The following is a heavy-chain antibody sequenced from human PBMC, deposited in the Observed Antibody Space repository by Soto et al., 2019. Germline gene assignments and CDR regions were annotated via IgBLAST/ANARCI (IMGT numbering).Heavy chain of an antibody. CDR3: ARDEGGYSYGISFDY. Sequence: PSETLSLTCTVSGGSIGSYYWNWIRQPAGKGLEWIGRIYSSGSTIYNPSFNSRVTMSVDTSKNQFSLKLSSVTAADTAVYYCARDEGGYSYGISFDYWGRGTLVTVSS. V-gene: IGHV4-4*07. CDR1: GGSIGSYY. J-gene: IGHJ4*02. CDR2: IYSSGST. D-gene: IGHD5-18*01.